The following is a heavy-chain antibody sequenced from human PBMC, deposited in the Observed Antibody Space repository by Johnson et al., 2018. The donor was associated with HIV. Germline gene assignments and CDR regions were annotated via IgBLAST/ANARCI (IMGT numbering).Heavy chain of an antibody. J-gene: IGHJ3*02. CDR3: AKESEAYGGNLGFQHDCDI. D-gene: IGHD4-23*01. Sequence: QVQLVESGGGVVQPGRSLRLSCAASGFTFSTYGMHWVRQAPGKGLEWVAVISYAGSNKYYADSVKGRFTISRDNFKNTLFLRMDSLRAEDTAVYYCAKESEAYGGNLGFQHDCDIWGQGTMVTVSS. CDR1: GFTFSTYG. CDR2: ISYAGSNK. V-gene: IGHV3-30*18.